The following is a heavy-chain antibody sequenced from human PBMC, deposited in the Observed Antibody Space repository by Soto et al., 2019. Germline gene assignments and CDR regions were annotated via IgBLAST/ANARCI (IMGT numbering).Heavy chain of an antibody. Sequence: EVQLVESGGGLIQPGGSLRLSCAASGFTVSSNYMSWVRQAAGKGLEWVSVIYSGGSTYYEDSVKGRFTIYRDNYKNTVDLEMTSLRAEDKAVYYCSSMVVPGALDPWGQGTLVTVFS. J-gene: IGHJ5*02. CDR2: IYSGGST. D-gene: IGHD2-2*01. CDR1: GFTVSSNY. CDR3: SSMVVPGALDP. V-gene: IGHV3-53*01.